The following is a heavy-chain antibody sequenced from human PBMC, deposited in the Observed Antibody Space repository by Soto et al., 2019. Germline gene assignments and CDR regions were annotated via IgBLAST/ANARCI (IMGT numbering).Heavy chain of an antibody. CDR3: ARGDGYSYGYFDY. CDR1: GYTFTGYY. V-gene: IGHV1-2*02. CDR2: INPNSGST. J-gene: IGHJ4*02. D-gene: IGHD5-18*01. Sequence: ASVKVSCKASGYTFTGYYMHWVRQAPGQGLEWMGRINPNSGSTNYAQKFQGRVTMTRDTSTSTVYMELSRLRSEDTAVYYCARGDGYSYGYFDYWGQGTMVTVSS.